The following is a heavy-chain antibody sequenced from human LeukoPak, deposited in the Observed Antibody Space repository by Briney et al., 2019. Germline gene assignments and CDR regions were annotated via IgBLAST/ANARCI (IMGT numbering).Heavy chain of an antibody. J-gene: IGHJ4*02. D-gene: IGHD2-2*01. CDR2: ISWNSGSI. Sequence: GGSLRLSCAASGFTFDDYAMHWVRQAPGKGLEWVSGISWNSGSIGYADSVRGRFTISRDNAKNSLFLQMNSLGAEDTAVYYCARWRCSSTSCFFDYWGQGTLVTVSS. V-gene: IGHV3-9*01. CDR1: GFTFDDYA. CDR3: ARWRCSSTSCFFDY.